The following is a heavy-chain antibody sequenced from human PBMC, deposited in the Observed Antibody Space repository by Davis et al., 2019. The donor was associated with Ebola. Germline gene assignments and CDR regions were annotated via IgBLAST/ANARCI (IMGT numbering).Heavy chain of an antibody. CDR3: TVGGIGGMGDY. D-gene: IGHD3-10*01. Sequence: ASVKVSYKVSDYTLRDISMHWVRRAPGIGLEWMGNFNSEDGESLYAQKFQGRVLMTEDTSTNTAYMELSGLRSEDTAVYYCTVGGIGGMGDYWGQGTLVTVSS. V-gene: IGHV1-24*01. CDR2: FNSEDGES. J-gene: IGHJ4*02. CDR1: DYTLRDIS.